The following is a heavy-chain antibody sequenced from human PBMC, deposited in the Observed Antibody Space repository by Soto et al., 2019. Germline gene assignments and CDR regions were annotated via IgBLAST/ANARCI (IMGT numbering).Heavy chain of an antibody. V-gene: IGHV1-18*01. CDR3: ARDAAIGMNDY. D-gene: IGHD1-20*01. Sequence: QVQLVQSGAEVKKPGASVKVSCKASGYTFTSYGISWVRQAPGQGLEWMGWISAYNGNTKYAQKPQXXVTMTTDTSTSTAYRELRSLRSDATAVYSGARDAAIGMNDYWGQGTLVTVSS. CDR1: GYTFTSYG. J-gene: IGHJ4*02. CDR2: ISAYNGNT.